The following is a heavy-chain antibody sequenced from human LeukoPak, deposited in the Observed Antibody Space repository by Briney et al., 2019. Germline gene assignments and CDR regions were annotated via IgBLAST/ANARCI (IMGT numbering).Heavy chain of an antibody. CDR3: ARAAGHYFDY. J-gene: IGHJ4*02. Sequence: GGSLRLSCAAAGFSFRSYSMNWFRQAPGKGLEWVSFITSTSSDLFYADSVKGRFTVSRDNARNSLYLQMNNLRAEDTAVYYCARAAGHYFDYWGQGSLVTVSS. V-gene: IGHV3-21*01. CDR1: GFSFRSYS. CDR2: ITSTSSDL. D-gene: IGHD3-10*01.